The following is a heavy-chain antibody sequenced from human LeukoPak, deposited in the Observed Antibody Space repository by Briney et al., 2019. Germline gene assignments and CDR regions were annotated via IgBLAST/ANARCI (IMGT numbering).Heavy chain of an antibody. J-gene: IGHJ4*02. CDR1: GGSISSGDYY. CDR2: IYYSGST. Sequence: SETLSLTCTVSGGSISSGDYYWRWIRQPPGKGLEWIGYIYYSGSTYYNPSLKSRVTISVDTSKNQFSLKMSSVTAADTAVYYCARAYYDSSGSPIFDYWGQGTLVTVSS. D-gene: IGHD3-22*01. V-gene: IGHV4-30-4*01. CDR3: ARAYYDSSGSPIFDY.